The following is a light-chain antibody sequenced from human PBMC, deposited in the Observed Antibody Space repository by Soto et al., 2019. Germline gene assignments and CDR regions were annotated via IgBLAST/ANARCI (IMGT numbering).Light chain of an antibody. V-gene: IGKV3D-15*01. J-gene: IGKJ1*01. CDR3: QQYNNWPPWT. CDR1: ETVAGSY. Sequence: EIVLTQSPGTLSLSPGERATLSCRASETVAGSYLAWYQQKPGQAPRLLIHGASTRATGIADRFSGSGSGTEFTLTISSLQSEDFAVYYCQQYNNWPPWTFGQGTKVDIK. CDR2: GAS.